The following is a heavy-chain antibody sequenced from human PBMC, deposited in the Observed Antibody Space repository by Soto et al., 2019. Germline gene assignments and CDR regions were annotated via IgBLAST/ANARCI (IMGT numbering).Heavy chain of an antibody. CDR3: AWCGHGNYHGMDV. J-gene: IGHJ6*02. V-gene: IGHV4-34*01. Sequence: SETLSLTCAVYGGSFSVYYWSWIRQPPGKGLEWIGEISHSGSTNYNASLKSRVTISVDTSKNQLSLKLSSVTAADTAVYYCAWCGHGNYHGMDVWCQGTTVT. CDR1: GGSFSVYY. CDR2: ISHSGST. D-gene: IGHD1-26*01.